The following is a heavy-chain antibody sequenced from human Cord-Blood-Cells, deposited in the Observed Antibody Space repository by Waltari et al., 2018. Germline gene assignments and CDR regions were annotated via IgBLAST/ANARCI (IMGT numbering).Heavy chain of an antibody. CDR2: IIPILGIA. CDR3: AATGYSGYYFDY. V-gene: IGHV1-69*09. CDR1: GGTFSSYA. Sequence: QVQLVQSGVEVKKPGSSVKVSCKASGGTFSSYAISWVRQAPGQGIEWMGRIIPILGIANYAQKFQGRVTITADKSTSTAYMELSSLRSEDTAVYYCAATGYSGYYFDYWGQGTLVTVSS. D-gene: IGHD5-12*01. J-gene: IGHJ4*02.